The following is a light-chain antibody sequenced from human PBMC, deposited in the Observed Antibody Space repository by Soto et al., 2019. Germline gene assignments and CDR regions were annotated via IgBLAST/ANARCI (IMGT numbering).Light chain of an antibody. CDR3: SSYTSRSTPV. J-gene: IGLJ2*01. CDR1: TSDVGTYKY. CDR2: EVS. V-gene: IGLV2-14*03. Sequence: QSALTQPASLSGSPGQSITISCTGTTSDVGTYKYVSWYQQHPGKAPKLIIYEVSNRPSGVSNRFSGSKSGNTAYLTISGLQAEEEADYYCSSYTSRSTPVFGGGTKLTVL.